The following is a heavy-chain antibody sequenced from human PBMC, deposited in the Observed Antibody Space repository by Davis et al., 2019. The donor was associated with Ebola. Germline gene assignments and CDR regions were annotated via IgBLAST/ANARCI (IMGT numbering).Heavy chain of an antibody. V-gene: IGHV4-59*08. CDR1: GGSTSSYY. Sequence: PSETLSLTCTVSGGSTSSYYWSWIRQPPGKGLEWIGYIYYSGSTNYNPSLKSRVTISVDTSKNQFSLKLSSVTAADTAVYYCARGIRFLEWSMDVWGQGTTVTVSS. CDR3: ARGIRFLEWSMDV. CDR2: IYYSGST. D-gene: IGHD3-3*01. J-gene: IGHJ6*02.